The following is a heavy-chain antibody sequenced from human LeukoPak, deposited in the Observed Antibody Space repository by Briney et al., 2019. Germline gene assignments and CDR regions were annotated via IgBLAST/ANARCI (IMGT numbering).Heavy chain of an antibody. V-gene: IGHV4-34*01. Sequence: TSETLSLTCAAYGGASSGYYCTWIRQPPGKGLEWIGEIDHRGSAHYNPSLQSRVTISIGTSKNQFSLKVSSVTAADTALYYCARTRDGYLRYWSQGSLVTVSS. J-gene: IGHJ4*02. D-gene: IGHD5-24*01. CDR1: GGASSGYY. CDR2: IDHRGSA. CDR3: ARTRDGYLRY.